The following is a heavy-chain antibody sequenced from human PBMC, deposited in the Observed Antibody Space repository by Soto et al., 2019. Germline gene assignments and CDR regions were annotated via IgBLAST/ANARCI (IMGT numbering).Heavy chain of an antibody. CDR2: ISYDGSNK. Sequence: GGSLRLSCAASGFTFSSYAMHWVRQAPGKGLEWVAVISYDGSNKYYADSVKGRFTISRDNSKNTLYLQMNSLRAEDTAVYYYARQGYGMDDWGQGTTVTVSS. CDR3: ARQGYGMDD. J-gene: IGHJ6*02. V-gene: IGHV3-30-3*01. CDR1: GFTFSSYA.